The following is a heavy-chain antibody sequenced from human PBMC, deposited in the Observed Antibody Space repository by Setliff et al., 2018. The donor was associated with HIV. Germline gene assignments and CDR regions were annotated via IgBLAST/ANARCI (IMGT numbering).Heavy chain of an antibody. Sequence: PSETLSLTCTVSGGSVSSSSYHWVWIRQPPGKRLECIGSIYYTGSPYYNPSLKSRVTIYADTSNNQFSLRLRSVTAADTAVYYCARGHTWNYYGGDYFDYWGQGSLVTVSS. V-gene: IGHV4-39*07. D-gene: IGHD1-7*01. CDR2: IYYTGSP. CDR3: ARGHTWNYYGGDYFDY. J-gene: IGHJ4*02. CDR1: GGSVSSSSYH.